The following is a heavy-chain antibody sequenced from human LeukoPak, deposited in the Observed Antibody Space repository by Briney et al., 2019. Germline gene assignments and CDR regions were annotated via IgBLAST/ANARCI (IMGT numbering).Heavy chain of an antibody. V-gene: IGHV1-69*05. CDR3: AVVPAAIGYDYMDV. D-gene: IGHD2-2*02. CDR2: IIPIFGTA. Sequence: ASVKVSCKASGGTFSSYAISWVRQAPGQGLEWMGRIIPIFGTANYAQKFQGRVTITTDESTSTAYMELSSLRSEDTAVYYCAVVPAAIGYDYMDVWGKGTTVTVSS. CDR1: GGTFSSYA. J-gene: IGHJ6*03.